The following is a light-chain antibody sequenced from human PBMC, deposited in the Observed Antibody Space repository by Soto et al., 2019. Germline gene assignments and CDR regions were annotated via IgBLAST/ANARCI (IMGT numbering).Light chain of an antibody. CDR1: QSISSW. V-gene: IGKV1-5*03. CDR3: QQYNSYPPYT. CDR2: KAS. Sequence: DIQMTQSPSTLSASVGDRVTITCRVSQSISSWLAWYQQKAGKAPKLLIYKASSLESGVPARFSGSGSGTEFTLTISSLQPDDFATYYCQQYNSYPPYTFGQGTKLEIK. J-gene: IGKJ2*01.